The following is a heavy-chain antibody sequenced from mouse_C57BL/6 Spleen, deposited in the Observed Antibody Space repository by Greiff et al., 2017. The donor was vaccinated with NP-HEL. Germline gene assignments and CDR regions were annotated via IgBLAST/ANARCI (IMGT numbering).Heavy chain of an antibody. CDR2: ISYDGSN. D-gene: IGHD1-1*01. J-gene: IGHJ1*03. V-gene: IGHV3-6*01. CDR1: GYSITSGYY. Sequence: EVQVVESGPGLVKPSQSLSLTCSVTGYSITSGYYWNWIRQFPGNKLEWMGYISYDGSNNYNPSLKNRISITRDTSKNQCFLKLNSVTTEDTATYYCAREGAYGSSYDWYFDVWGTGTTVTVSS. CDR3: AREGAYGSSYDWYFDV.